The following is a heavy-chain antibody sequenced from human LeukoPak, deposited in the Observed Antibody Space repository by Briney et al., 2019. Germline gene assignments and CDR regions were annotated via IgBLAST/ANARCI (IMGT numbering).Heavy chain of an antibody. D-gene: IGHD3-9*01. Sequence: PGGSLRLSCAASGFTFSSYDMNWVRQAPGKGLEWVSYISSSGNTIYYADSVKGRFTISRDNAKNSLYLQMNSLRAEDTAVYYCARDGVLTRYYVGFDYWGQGTLVTVSS. CDR1: GFTFSSYD. CDR3: ARDGVLTRYYVGFDY. J-gene: IGHJ4*02. CDR2: ISSSGNTI. V-gene: IGHV3-48*03.